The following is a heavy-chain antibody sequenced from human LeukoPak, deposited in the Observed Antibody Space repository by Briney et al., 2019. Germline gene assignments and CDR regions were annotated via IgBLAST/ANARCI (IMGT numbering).Heavy chain of an antibody. Sequence: GGSLRLSCAASGFTFSAHYMDWVRQTPGKGLEGVGRIRNKDNKYIIEYAASVKGRFTISRDDSKNKLYLQMNSLKTEDTAVYYCARVGNYLDYWGQGTLVIVSS. CDR3: ARVGNYLDY. CDR1: GFTFSAHY. J-gene: IGHJ4*02. CDR2: IRNKDNKYII. V-gene: IGHV3-72*01. D-gene: IGHD1-26*01.